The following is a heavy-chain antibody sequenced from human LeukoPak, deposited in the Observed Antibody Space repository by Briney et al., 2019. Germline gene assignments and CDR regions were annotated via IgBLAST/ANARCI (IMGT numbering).Heavy chain of an antibody. Sequence: RSSETLSLTCTVSGGSISSYYWSWIRQPPGKGLEWIGYIHYSGSTNYNPSLKSRVTISVDTSKNQFSLKLSSVTAADTAVYYCARDPRGSGTDYWGQGTLVTVSS. J-gene: IGHJ4*02. V-gene: IGHV4-59*01. CDR2: IHYSGST. D-gene: IGHD3-10*01. CDR3: ARDPRGSGTDY. CDR1: GGSISSYY.